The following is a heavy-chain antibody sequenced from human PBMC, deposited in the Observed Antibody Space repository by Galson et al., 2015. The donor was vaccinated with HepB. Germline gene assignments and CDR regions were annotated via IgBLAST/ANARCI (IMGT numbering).Heavy chain of an antibody. J-gene: IGHJ5*02. Sequence: SLRLSCAASGFTFSSYWMSWVRQAPGKGLEWVANIKQDGSEKYYVDSVKGRFTISRDNAKNSLYLQMNSLRAEDTAVYYCARDGYNWNYGWFDPWGQGTLVTVSS. CDR3: ARDGYNWNYGWFDP. D-gene: IGHD1-7*01. CDR2: IKQDGSEK. CDR1: GFTFSSYW. V-gene: IGHV3-7*03.